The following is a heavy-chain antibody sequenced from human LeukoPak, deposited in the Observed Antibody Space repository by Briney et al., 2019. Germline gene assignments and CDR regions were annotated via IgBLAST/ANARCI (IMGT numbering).Heavy chain of an antibody. CDR1: GFTFSDYY. CDR3: ARDHQESVWGSYRFDY. Sequence: PGGSLRLSCAASGFTFSDYYMSWIRQAPGKGLEWVSYISSSGSTIYYADSVKGRFTISRDNAKNSLYLQMNSLRAEDTAVYYCARDHQESVWGSYRFDYWGQGTLVTVSS. CDR2: ISSSGSTI. V-gene: IGHV3-11*01. J-gene: IGHJ4*02. D-gene: IGHD3-16*02.